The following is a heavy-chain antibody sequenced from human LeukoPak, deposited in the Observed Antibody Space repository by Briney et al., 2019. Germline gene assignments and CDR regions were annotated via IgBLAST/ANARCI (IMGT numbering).Heavy chain of an antibody. CDR3: ARVARGGDYGDYGPAFDI. Sequence: SETLSLTCAVSGGSISSGGYSWSWIRQPPGKGLEWIGYIYHSGSTYYNPSLKSRVTISVDRSKNQFSLKLSSVTAADTAVYYCARVARGGDYGDYGPAFDIWGQGTVVTVSS. CDR1: GGSISSGGYS. J-gene: IGHJ3*02. V-gene: IGHV4-30-2*01. CDR2: IYHSGST. D-gene: IGHD4-17*01.